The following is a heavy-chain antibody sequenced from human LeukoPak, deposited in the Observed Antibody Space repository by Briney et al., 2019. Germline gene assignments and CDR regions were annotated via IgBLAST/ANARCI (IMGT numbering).Heavy chain of an antibody. D-gene: IGHD6-19*01. V-gene: IGHV3-21*01. J-gene: IGHJ3*02. CDR3: ARSSIGSGWPMDAFDI. CDR1: GFTFSSYS. CDR2: ISSSSYI. Sequence: PGGSLRLSCAASGFTFSSYSMNWVRQAPGKGLEWVSSISSSSYIYYADSVKGRFTISRDNAKNSLYLQMNSLRAEDTAVYYCARSSIGSGWPMDAFDIWGQGTMVTVSS.